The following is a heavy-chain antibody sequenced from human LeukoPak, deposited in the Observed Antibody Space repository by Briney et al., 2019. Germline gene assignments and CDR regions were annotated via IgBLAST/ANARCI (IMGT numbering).Heavy chain of an antibody. Sequence: GGSLRLSCAASGFSFSSYEMNWVRQAPGKGLEWVSYISSSGSTKYYADSVKGRFTISRDNAKNSLYLQMNSLRAEDTAVYYCARVGGEGSGPEAFDIWGQGTMVTVSS. CDR3: ARVGGEGSGPEAFDI. D-gene: IGHD3-10*01. J-gene: IGHJ3*02. CDR1: GFSFSSYE. CDR2: ISSSGSTK. V-gene: IGHV3-48*03.